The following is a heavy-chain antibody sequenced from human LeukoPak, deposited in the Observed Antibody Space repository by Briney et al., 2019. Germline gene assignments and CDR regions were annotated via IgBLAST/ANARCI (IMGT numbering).Heavy chain of an antibody. V-gene: IGHV4-59*01. D-gene: IGHD6-13*01. J-gene: IGHJ2*01. Sequence: SETLSLTCSVSGGSISSYYWSWIRQPPGKVLEWIGYIYYSGSTNYNPSLKSRVIISVDTSKNQFSLKLSSVTAADTAVYYCARVYYSRSYDYWYFDLWGRGTLVTVSS. CDR3: ARVYYSRSYDYWYFDL. CDR1: GGSISSYY. CDR2: IYYSGST.